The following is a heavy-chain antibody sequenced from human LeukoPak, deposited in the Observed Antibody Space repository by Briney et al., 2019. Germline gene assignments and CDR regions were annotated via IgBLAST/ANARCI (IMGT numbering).Heavy chain of an antibody. J-gene: IGHJ4*02. V-gene: IGHV3-48*01. CDR3: ARKFDS. CDR1: GFTFTSYT. Sequence: PGGSLRLSCAASGFTFTSYTMNWVRQAPGKGLEWVSYITSSSSTIYYADSVKGRFTMSRDNAENSLYLQMNGLRAEDTAVYYCARKFDSWGQGTLVTVSS. CDR2: ITSSSSTI.